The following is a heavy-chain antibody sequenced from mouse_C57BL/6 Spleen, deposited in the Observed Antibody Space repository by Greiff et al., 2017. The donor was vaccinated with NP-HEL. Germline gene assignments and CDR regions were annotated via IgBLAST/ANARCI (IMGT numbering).Heavy chain of an antibody. CDR1: GFSLTSYG. J-gene: IGHJ4*01. D-gene: IGHD1-1*01. Sequence: VQLVESGPGLVAPSQSLSITCTVSGFSLTSYGVHWVRQPPGKGLEWLVVIWSDGSTTYNSALKSRLSISKDNSKSQVFLKMNSLQTDDTAMYYCARQGSYGSPFYYAMDYWGQGTSVTVSS. CDR3: ARQGSYGSPFYYAMDY. CDR2: IWSDGST. V-gene: IGHV2-6-1*01.